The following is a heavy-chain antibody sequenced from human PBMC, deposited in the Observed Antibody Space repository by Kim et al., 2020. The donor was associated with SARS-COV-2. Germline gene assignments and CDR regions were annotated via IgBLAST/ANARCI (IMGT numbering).Heavy chain of an antibody. D-gene: IGHD3-10*01. CDR3: AKDGGLAMVRATYYFDY. CDR1: GFTFSSYG. V-gene: IGHV3-30*18. CDR2: ISYDGSNK. Sequence: GGSLRLSCAASGFTFSSYGMHWVRQAPGKGLEWVAVISYDGSNKYYADSVNGRFTISRDNSKNTLYLQMNSLRAEDTAVYYCAKDGGLAMVRATYYFDYWGQGTLVTVSS. J-gene: IGHJ4*02.